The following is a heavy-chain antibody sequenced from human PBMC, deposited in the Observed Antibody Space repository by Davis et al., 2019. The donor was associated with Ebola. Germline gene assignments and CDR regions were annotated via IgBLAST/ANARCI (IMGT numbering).Heavy chain of an antibody. CDR2: IKEDGNLE. V-gene: IGHV3-7*03. CDR3: ARYFGPGTYALDY. J-gene: IGHJ4*02. D-gene: IGHD3-10*01. Sequence: PGGSLRLSCAASGFRFSTYWMSWVRQAPGKGLEWVATIKEDGNLEYYGDSVKGRFTISRDNAKTSLYLQMNSLRGEDTAVYYCARYFGPGTYALDYWGQGALVTVSS. CDR1: GFRFSTYW.